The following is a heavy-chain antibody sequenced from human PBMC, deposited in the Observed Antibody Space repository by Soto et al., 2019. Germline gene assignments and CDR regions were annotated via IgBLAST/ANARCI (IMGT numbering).Heavy chain of an antibody. D-gene: IGHD4-17*01. V-gene: IGHV4-38-2*01. CDR3: ARGLYGGNFEY. Sequence: PSETLFFTSGVSYSSNNRNQYWLWLRPPPVKGLECIGAIAHSVTTYYTPSRKSRVTISMDTSKNHFSLRLTSVTTADTAKYCCARGLYGGNFEYWRRGTAVTVSS. J-gene: IGHJ4*02. CDR1: YSSNNRNQY. CDR2: IAHSVTT.